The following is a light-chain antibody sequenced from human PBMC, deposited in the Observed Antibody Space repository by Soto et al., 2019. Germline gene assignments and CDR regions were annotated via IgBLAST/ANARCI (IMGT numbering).Light chain of an antibody. CDR1: QVISNY. CDR2: DAS. Sequence: DIQITQSPYSLSASVGDRVTITCQASQVISNYLNWYQQKPGKAPKLLIYDASNLETGVPSRFSGSGSGTDFTFTISSLQPEYIATYYCQQYDNLPPYTFGQGTKLEIK. J-gene: IGKJ2*01. CDR3: QQYDNLPPYT. V-gene: IGKV1-33*01.